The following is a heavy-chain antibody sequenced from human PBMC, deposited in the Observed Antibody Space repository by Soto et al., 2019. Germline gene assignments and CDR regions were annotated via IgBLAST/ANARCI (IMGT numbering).Heavy chain of an antibody. CDR1: GYTFTSYA. J-gene: IGHJ4*02. CDR2: INAGNGNT. CDR3: AGASVYTFYDY. D-gene: IGHD3-3*01. V-gene: IGHV1-3*01. Sequence: QVQLVQSGAEVKKPGASVKVSCKASGYTFTSYAMHWVRQAPGQRLEWMGWINAGNGNTKYSQKFQGRVTITRDTSDITAYVELSSRITAATAALSSAGASVYTFYDYWGRVALVTVSS.